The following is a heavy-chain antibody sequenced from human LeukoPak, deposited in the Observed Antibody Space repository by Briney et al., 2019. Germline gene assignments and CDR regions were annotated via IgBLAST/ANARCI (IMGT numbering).Heavy chain of an antibody. CDR1: GFSLSTGGMC. J-gene: IGHJ4*02. CDR3: ARGYYDTSAYIDY. V-gene: IGHV2-70*11. Sequence: KESGPALVKPTQTLTLTCTFSGFSLSTGGMCVSWIRQPPGKALEWLARIDWDNDKYYGTSLKTRLTISKDTSKNQVVLTMTNMDPVDTATYYCARGYYDTSAYIDYWGQGTLVTVSS. CDR2: IDWDNDK. D-gene: IGHD3-22*01.